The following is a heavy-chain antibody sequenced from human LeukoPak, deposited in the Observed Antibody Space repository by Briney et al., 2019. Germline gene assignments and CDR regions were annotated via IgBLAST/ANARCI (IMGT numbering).Heavy chain of an antibody. CDR1: GFTFNGYV. Sequence: GGSLRVSCVASGFTFNGYVMRWVRQAPGKGLEWVSGISESGDIKIYAESVKGRFTISRDNSKNTLYLQMNSLRVEDTAIYYCTQVNGGAAIDTKYFQHWGPGTLVTVPS. V-gene: IGHV3-23*01. J-gene: IGHJ1*01. D-gene: IGHD6-25*01. CDR2: ISESGDIK. CDR3: TQVNGGAAIDTKYFQH.